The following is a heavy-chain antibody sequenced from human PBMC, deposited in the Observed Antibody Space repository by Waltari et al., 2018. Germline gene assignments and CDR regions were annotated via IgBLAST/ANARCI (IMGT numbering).Heavy chain of an antibody. CDR1: GFTFSSYS. D-gene: IGHD3-16*01. Sequence: EVQLVESGGSMVKPAGSLRLSCAASGFTFSSYSMNWVRQAPGKGLEWVSSSSSSSSYIYYADSVKGRFTISRDNAKNSLYLQMTSLSAEDTAVYYCARDSYGDLDYWGQGTLVTVSS. J-gene: IGHJ4*02. V-gene: IGHV3-21*01. CDR3: ARDSYGDLDY. CDR2: SSSSSSYI.